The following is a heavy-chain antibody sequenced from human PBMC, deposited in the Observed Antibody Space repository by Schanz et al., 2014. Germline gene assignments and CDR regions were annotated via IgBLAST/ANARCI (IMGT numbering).Heavy chain of an antibody. CDR2: ITDDGSGK. V-gene: IGHV3-30*18. J-gene: IGHJ4*02. CDR1: GFTFSRYG. Sequence: QVHLVESGGGVVQPGRSLRLSCAASGFTFSRYGMHWVRQAPGKGLEWVAVITDDGSGKYSADSVKGRFTISRDNSKNTLDLQMNSLRAEDTAIYYCAKDLAAVGVFDYWGQGSLVTVSA. D-gene: IGHD6-13*01. CDR3: AKDLAAVGVFDY.